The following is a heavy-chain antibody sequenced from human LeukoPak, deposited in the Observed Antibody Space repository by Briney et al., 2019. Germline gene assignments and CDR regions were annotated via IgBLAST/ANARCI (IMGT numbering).Heavy chain of an antibody. D-gene: IGHD2-2*01. V-gene: IGHV4-38-2*02. CDR1: GYSISSGYY. J-gene: IGHJ5*02. CDR3: ARGLTGYCSSTSCYYNWFDP. CDR2: IYHSGST. Sequence: ASETPSLTCTVSGYSISSGYYWGWIRQPPGKGLEWIGSIYHSGSTYYNPSLKSRVTISVDTSKNQFSLKLSSVTAADTAVYYCARGLTGYCSSTSCYYNWFDPWGQGTLVTVSS.